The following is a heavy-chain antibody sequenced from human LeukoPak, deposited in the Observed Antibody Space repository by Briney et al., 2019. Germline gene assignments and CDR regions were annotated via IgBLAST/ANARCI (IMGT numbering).Heavy chain of an antibody. D-gene: IGHD1-1*01. V-gene: IGHV4-59*08. J-gene: IGHJ4*02. CDR3: ARRAYSAAYWKHFDY. Sequence: SETLSLTCTLHGASISSYYWSSIRQPPGKGLGWLGYIYYSGSTNYNPSLKSRVTMSVDTSNNQFSLKLNSVTAADTAVYFCARRAYSAAYWKHFDYWGQGTLVTVSS. CDR1: GASISSYY. CDR2: IYYSGST.